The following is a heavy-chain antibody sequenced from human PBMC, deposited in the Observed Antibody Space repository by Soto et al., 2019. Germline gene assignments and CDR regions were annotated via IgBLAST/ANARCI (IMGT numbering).Heavy chain of an antibody. CDR2: ISYDGRSK. CDR1: GFTFSIYG. J-gene: IGHJ4*02. Sequence: QVQLLESGGGVVQPGRSLRLSCEASGFTFSIYGMHWVRLAPGKGLEWVAVISYDGRSKYYSDSVKGRFAISRDDSKSTLYLQMNSLTVEDSAMYYCAKGLNYGDYWGQGTLVTVSS. D-gene: IGHD4-17*01. CDR3: AKGLNYGDY. V-gene: IGHV3-30*18.